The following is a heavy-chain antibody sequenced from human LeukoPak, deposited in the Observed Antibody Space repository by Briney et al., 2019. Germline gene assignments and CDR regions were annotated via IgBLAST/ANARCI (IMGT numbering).Heavy chain of an antibody. Sequence: GRSLRLSCAASGFTFSSYGMHWVRQAPGKGLEWVAVIWYDGSNKYYADSVKDRFTISRDNSKNTLYLQMNSLRAEDTAVYYCAKDPGTLNYYYYYMDVWGKGTTVTVSS. D-gene: IGHD1-7*01. CDR2: IWYDGSNK. CDR3: AKDPGTLNYYYYYMDV. CDR1: GFTFSSYG. J-gene: IGHJ6*03. V-gene: IGHV3-33*06.